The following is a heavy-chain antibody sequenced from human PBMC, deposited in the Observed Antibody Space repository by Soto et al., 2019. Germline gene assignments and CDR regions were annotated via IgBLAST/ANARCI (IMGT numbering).Heavy chain of an antibody. CDR2: ISYDGSNK. CDR3: ARPGVAEKGGFDP. V-gene: IGHV3-30-3*01. CDR1: GFTFSSYA. D-gene: IGHD2-8*01. Sequence: QVQLVESGGGVVQPGRSLRLSCAASGFTFSSYAMHWVRQAPGKGLEWVAVISYDGSNKYYADSVKGRFTISRDNSKNTRYLQMNSLRAEDTAVYYCARPGVAEKGGFDPWGQGTLVTVSS. J-gene: IGHJ5*02.